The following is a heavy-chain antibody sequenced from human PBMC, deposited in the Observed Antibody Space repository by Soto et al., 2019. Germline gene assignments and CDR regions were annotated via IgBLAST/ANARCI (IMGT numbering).Heavy chain of an antibody. J-gene: IGHJ4*02. CDR2: ISRYGDFT. CDR3: AKDRYLDHDSRGYLFDN. D-gene: IGHD3-22*01. CDR1: GFTFNIYA. V-gene: IGHV3-23*01. Sequence: VQLLESGGDLIQPGGSLRLSCAASGFTFNIYAMAWVRQAPGKGLEWVSAISRYGDFTYYADSVEGRFTISRDNSKTTLYLQMNSLRAEDTALYYCAKDRYLDHDSRGYLFDNWGQGTRVTVSS.